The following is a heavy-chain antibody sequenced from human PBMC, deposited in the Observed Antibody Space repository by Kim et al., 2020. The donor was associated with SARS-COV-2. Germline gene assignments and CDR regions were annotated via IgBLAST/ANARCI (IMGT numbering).Heavy chain of an antibody. V-gene: IGHV1-46*01. CDR2: NRSGGGT. Sequence: NRSGGGTNYAQKFQGRVTMTGDTSTNTDYMELSSLRSDDTAVYYCAKEGGHWGQGTLVTVSS. CDR3: AKEGGH. D-gene: IGHD3-16*01. J-gene: IGHJ4*02.